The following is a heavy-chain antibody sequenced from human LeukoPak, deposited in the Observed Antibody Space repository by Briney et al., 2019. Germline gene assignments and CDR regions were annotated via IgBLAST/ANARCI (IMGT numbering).Heavy chain of an antibody. CDR1: GFTFSDFW. CDR2: ISGSGGST. Sequence: PGGSLRLSCAGSGFTFSDFWMTWVRQAPGKGLEWVSAISGSGGSTFYADSVKGRFTISRDNSKNTLYLQMNSLRAEDTAVYYCAKDRVYSNSHPTYFDYWGQGTLVTVSS. J-gene: IGHJ4*02. CDR3: AKDRVYSNSHPTYFDY. V-gene: IGHV3-23*01. D-gene: IGHD6-6*01.